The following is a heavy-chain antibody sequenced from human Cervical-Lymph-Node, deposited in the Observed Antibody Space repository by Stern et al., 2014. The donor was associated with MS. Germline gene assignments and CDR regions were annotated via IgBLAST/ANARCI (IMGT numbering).Heavy chain of an antibody. V-gene: IGHV4-30-2*01. Sequence: QVQLVESGSGQAKPSQTLSLTCAVSGGSISSGGSSWNWIRQPPGKGLEWIGFISHSGGTYYNPSLKGRVFISVDTSKNQFALNLRSVTAADTAVYYCARGGVIYTQDRNGFDVWGQGTMVTVSS. CDR2: ISHSGGT. CDR1: GGSISSGGSS. J-gene: IGHJ3*01. CDR3: ARGGVIYTQDRNGFDV. D-gene: IGHD2-21*01.